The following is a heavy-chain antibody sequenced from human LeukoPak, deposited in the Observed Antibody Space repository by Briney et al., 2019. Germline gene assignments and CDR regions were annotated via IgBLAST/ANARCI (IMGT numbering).Heavy chain of an antibody. Sequence: GASVKVSCTASGGTFSSYAISWVRQAPGQGLEWMGGIIPIFGTANYAQKFQGRVTITADESTSTAYMELSSLRSEDTAVYYCVIEMVGLRAKKTYGMDVWGQGTTVTVSS. CDR1: GGTFSSYA. V-gene: IGHV1-69*13. J-gene: IGHJ6*02. CDR2: IIPIFGTA. D-gene: IGHD4-17*01. CDR3: VIEMVGLRAKKTYGMDV.